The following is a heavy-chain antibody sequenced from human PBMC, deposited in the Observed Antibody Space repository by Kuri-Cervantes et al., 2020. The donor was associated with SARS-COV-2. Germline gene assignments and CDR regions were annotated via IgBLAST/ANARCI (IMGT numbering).Heavy chain of an antibody. Sequence: GSLRLSCTVSGGSISSYYWSWIRQPPGKGLEWIGYIYYSGSTNYNPSLKSRVTISVDTSKNQFSLKLSSVTAADTAVYYCARGRGSSWRLNAFDIWGQGTMVTASS. D-gene: IGHD6-13*01. J-gene: IGHJ3*02. CDR3: ARGRGSSWRLNAFDI. CDR2: IYYSGST. V-gene: IGHV4-59*01. CDR1: GGSISSYY.